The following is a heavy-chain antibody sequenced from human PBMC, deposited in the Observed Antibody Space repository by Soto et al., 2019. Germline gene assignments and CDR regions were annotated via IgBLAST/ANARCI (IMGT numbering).Heavy chain of an antibody. J-gene: IGHJ6*03. Sequence: EVQLVESGGSLVKPGGSLRLSCAASGFTFSSYSMNWVRQAPGKGLEWVSSISSSSSYIYYADSVKGRFTISRDNAKNSLYLQMNSLRAEDTVVYYCARPFVEEIFGVRYYYDYMDVWGKGTTVTVS. CDR2: ISSSSSYI. CDR1: GFTFSSYS. V-gene: IGHV3-21*01. CDR3: ARPFVEEIFGVRYYYDYMDV. D-gene: IGHD3-3*01.